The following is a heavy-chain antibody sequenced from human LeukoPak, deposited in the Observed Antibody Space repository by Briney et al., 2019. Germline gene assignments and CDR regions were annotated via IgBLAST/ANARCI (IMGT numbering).Heavy chain of an antibody. CDR2: VSESGDTT. J-gene: IGHJ4*02. Sequence: GGSLRLSCETSGFNFSVFAMTWVRQAPGKGLEWVSRVSESGDTTYYADSVKGRFTISRDNSKTTLHLQMNSLKADDTAVYFCVKGGWGDNWSQGTLVTVSS. D-gene: IGHD3-16*01. CDR1: GFNFSVFA. V-gene: IGHV3-23*01. CDR3: VKGGWGDN.